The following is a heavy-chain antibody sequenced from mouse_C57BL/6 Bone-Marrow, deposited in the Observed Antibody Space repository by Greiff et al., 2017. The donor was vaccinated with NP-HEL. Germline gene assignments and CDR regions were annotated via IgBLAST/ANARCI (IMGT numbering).Heavy chain of an antibody. J-gene: IGHJ2*01. CDR1: GFNIKGDC. CDR3: TTLRLLLRPPDY. D-gene: IGHD1-1*01. Sequence: EVQLMESGAELVRPGASVKLSCTASGFNIKGDCMHWVKQRPEQGLEWIGWIDPENGDTEYASKFQGKATITADTSSNTAYLQLSSLTSEDTAVYYCTTLRLLLRPPDYGGQGTTLTVSS. V-gene: IGHV14-4*01. CDR2: IDPENGDT.